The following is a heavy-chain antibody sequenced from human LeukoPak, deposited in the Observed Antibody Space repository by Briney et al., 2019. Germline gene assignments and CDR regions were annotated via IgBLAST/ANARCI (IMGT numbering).Heavy chain of an antibody. Sequence: PGGSLRLSCAASGFTFDDYAMYWVRQAPGKGLEWVSGISWNSGSIGYADSVKGRFTISRDNAKNSLYLQMNSLRAEDTAVYYCAKLAPDVGATDAFDIWGQGTMVTVSS. D-gene: IGHD1-26*01. J-gene: IGHJ3*02. V-gene: IGHV3-9*01. CDR2: ISWNSGSI. CDR3: AKLAPDVGATDAFDI. CDR1: GFTFDDYA.